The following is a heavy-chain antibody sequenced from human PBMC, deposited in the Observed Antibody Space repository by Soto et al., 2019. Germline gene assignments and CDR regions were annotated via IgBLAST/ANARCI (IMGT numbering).Heavy chain of an antibody. V-gene: IGHV4-59*01. CDR3: VRGRRGNSTGYYYQSSFDY. CDR2: ISYSGTT. Sequence: LSLTCSVSGGSISSDYWSWIRQPPGKGLQWIGYISYSGTTNYIPSLESRVTISVDTSKNQFSLKLRSVTAADTAVYYCVRGRRGNSTGYYYQSSFDYWGQGTPVTVS. D-gene: IGHD3-22*01. CDR1: GGSISSDY. J-gene: IGHJ4*02.